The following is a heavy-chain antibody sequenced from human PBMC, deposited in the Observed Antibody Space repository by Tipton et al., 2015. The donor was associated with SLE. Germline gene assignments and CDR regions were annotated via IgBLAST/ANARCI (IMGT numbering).Heavy chain of an antibody. CDR1: GYSISSGYY. CDR2: FYHSGST. V-gene: IGHV4-38-2*02. J-gene: IGHJ4*02. Sequence: GLVKPSETLSLTCNVSGYSISSGYYWGWIRQFPGKGLEWIGSFYHSGSTYYNPSLKSRVTISVDTSKNQFSLKLSSVTAADTAVYYCAVNVVMKVQVDYWGQGALVTVSS. D-gene: IGHD3-22*01. CDR3: AVNVVMKVQVDY.